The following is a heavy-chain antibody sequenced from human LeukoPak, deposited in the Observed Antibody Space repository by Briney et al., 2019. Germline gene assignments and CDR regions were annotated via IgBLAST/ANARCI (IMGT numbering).Heavy chain of an antibody. V-gene: IGHV1-69*04. CDR1: GGTFSSYA. Sequence: EASVKVSCKASGGTFSSYAISWVRQAPGQGLGWMGRIIPILGIANYAQKFQGRVTITADKSTSTAYMELSSLRSEDTVVYYCARDSRPYYDSRGGWFDPWGQGTLVTVSS. D-gene: IGHD3-22*01. CDR2: IIPILGIA. CDR3: ARDSRPYYDSRGGWFDP. J-gene: IGHJ5*02.